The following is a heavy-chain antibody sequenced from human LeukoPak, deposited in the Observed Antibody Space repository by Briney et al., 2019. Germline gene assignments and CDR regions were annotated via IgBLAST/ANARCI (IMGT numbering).Heavy chain of an antibody. D-gene: IGHD5-24*01. Sequence: ASETLSLTCAVYGASFSGYYWSWIRQPPGKGLEWIGEINHSGSTNYNPSLKSRVTISVDTSKNQFSLKLSSVTAADTAVYYCARDAGGPTVRQFAYWGQGTLVTVSS. V-gene: IGHV4-34*01. CDR2: INHSGST. J-gene: IGHJ4*02. CDR1: GASFSGYY. CDR3: ARDAGGPTVRQFAY.